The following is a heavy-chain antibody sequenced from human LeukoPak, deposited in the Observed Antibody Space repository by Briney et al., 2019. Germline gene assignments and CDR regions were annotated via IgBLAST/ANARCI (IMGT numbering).Heavy chain of an antibody. J-gene: IGHJ4*01. CDR1: GYSISSGYY. V-gene: IGHV4-38-2*02. CDR2: ISHSGST. Sequence: SETLSLTCTVSGYSISSGYYWGWIRQPPGKGLEWIGSISHSGSTYYNPSLKSRVTISVDTSKNQFSLKLSSVTAADTAVYYCASTYYYDSSGYYYGFDYWGHGTLVTVSS. CDR3: ASTYYYDSSGYYYGFDY. D-gene: IGHD3-22*01.